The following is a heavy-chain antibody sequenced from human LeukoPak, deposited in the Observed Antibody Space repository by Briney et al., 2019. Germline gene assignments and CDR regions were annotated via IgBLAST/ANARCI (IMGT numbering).Heavy chain of an antibody. CDR2: IRSKANSYAT. CDR1: GFTFSGSA. D-gene: IGHD6-13*01. J-gene: IGHJ5*02. CDR3: TRLLAAADTNWFDP. V-gene: IGHV3-73*01. Sequence: GGSLRLSCAASGFTFSGSAMHWVRQASGKGLEWVGHIRSKANSYATAYAESVKDRFTISRDDSKDTAYLQMNSLKTEDTAVYYCTRLLAAADTNWFDPWGQGTLVTVSS.